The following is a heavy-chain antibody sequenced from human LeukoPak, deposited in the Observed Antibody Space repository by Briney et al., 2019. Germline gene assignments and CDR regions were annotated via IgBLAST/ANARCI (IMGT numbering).Heavy chain of an antibody. CDR1: GYTFTGYF. D-gene: IGHD3-10*01. V-gene: IGHV1-18*04. CDR2: ISAYNGNT. J-gene: IGHJ6*02. Sequence: ASVKVSCKASGYTFTGYFIHWVRQAPGQGLEWMGWISAYNGNTNYAQKLQGRVTMTTDTSTSTAYMELRSLRSDDTAVYYCAREMYYYGSGSYSIYYYYYGMDVWGQGTTVTVSS. CDR3: AREMYYYGSGSYSIYYYYYGMDV.